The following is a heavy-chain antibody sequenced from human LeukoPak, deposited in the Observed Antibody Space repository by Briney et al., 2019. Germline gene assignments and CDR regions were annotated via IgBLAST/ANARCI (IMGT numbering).Heavy chain of an antibody. CDR3: AREDTPESWGPFYYYYYYGMDV. CDR2: ASGSGAST. CDR1: GFTFSSYA. D-gene: IGHD1-14*01. Sequence: GGSLRLSCAASGFTFSSYAMSWVRQAPGKGLEWVLGASGSGASTYNADSMKGRFTISRDNSKNTLYLQMNSLRAEDTAVYYCAREDTPESWGPFYYYYYYGMDVWGQGTTVTVSS. J-gene: IGHJ6*02. V-gene: IGHV3-23*01.